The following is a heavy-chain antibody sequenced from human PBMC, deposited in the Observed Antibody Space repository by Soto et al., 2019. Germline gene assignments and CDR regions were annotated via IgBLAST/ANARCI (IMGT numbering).Heavy chain of an antibody. CDR3: ARLELTGLDN. V-gene: IGHV5-51*01. J-gene: IGHJ4*02. D-gene: IGHD3-9*01. CDR1: GYTFATQW. Sequence: RGESLKISCKGSGYTFATQWIAWVRQMPGKGLEWMGIIYPGDSDTRYSPSFQGQVTISADKSSSTAYLQWSSLKASDTAIYFCARLELTGLDNWGQGTPVTVSS. CDR2: IYPGDSDT.